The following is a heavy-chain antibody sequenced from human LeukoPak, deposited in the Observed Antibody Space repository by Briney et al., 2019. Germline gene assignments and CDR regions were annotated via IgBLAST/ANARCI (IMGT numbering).Heavy chain of an antibody. CDR2: IKQDGSKK. CDR1: GFTFTNYW. D-gene: IGHD5-18*01. J-gene: IGHJ4*02. V-gene: IGHV3-7*01. CDR3: VRDSLVGYGHRYFDC. Sequence: GGSLRLSCAVSGFTFTNYWMSWVRQAPGKGLEWVANIKQDGSKKKYVDSVKGRLTISRDNAKNSLYLQMNSLRVEDTAVYYCVRDSLVGYGHRYFDCWGQGTLVTVSS.